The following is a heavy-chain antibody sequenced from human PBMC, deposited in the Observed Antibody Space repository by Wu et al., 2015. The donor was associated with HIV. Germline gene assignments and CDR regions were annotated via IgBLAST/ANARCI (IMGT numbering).Heavy chain of an antibody. J-gene: IGHJ6*02. D-gene: IGHD3-9*01. CDR1: GYTFTSYY. Sequence: QVQLVQSGAEVKKPGASVKVSCKASGYTFTSYYMHWVRQAPGQGLEWMGIINPSGGSTSYAQKFQGRVTMTRDTSTSTVYMELSSLRSEDTAVYYCAREYYDILTGSYYYYGMDVWGQGTTVTVSS. CDR2: INPSGGST. CDR3: AREYYDILTGSYYYYGMDV. V-gene: IGHV1-46*01.